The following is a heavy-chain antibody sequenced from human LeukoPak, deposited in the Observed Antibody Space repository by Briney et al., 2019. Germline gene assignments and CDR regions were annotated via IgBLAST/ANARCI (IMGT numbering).Heavy chain of an antibody. CDR1: GHTLTELS. D-gene: IGHD5-18*01. V-gene: IGHV1-24*01. Sequence: ASVKVSCKVSGHTLTELSMHWVRQAPGKGLEWMGGFDPENGETIYAQKFQGGVTMTEDTSTDTVYMELSSLRSEDTAVYYCATGGSRVQLWILAGWYYFDNWGQGTLVTVSS. CDR3: ATGGSRVQLWILAGWYYFDN. CDR2: FDPENGET. J-gene: IGHJ4*02.